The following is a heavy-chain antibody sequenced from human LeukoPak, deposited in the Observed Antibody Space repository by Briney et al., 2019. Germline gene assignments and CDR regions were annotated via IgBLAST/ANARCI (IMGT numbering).Heavy chain of an antibody. J-gene: IGHJ6*04. Sequence: GRSLRLSCAASGFTFSSYAMHWVRQAPGKGLEWVAVISYDGSNKYYADSVKGRFTISRDNSKNTLYLQMNSLRAEDTAVYYCAKGAAAAGERLYYYYGMDVWGKGTTVTVSS. V-gene: IGHV3-30-3*01. D-gene: IGHD6-13*01. CDR3: AKGAAAAGERLYYYYGMDV. CDR2: ISYDGSNK. CDR1: GFTFSSYA.